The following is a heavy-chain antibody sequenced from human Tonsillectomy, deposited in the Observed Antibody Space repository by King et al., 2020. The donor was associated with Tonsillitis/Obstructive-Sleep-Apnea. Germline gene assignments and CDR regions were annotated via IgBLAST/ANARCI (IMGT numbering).Heavy chain of an antibody. CDR2: INSDGSNT. CDR3: ATSGGGY. J-gene: IGHJ4*02. V-gene: IGHV3-74*01. D-gene: IGHD3-10*01. Sequence: VQLVESGGGLVQPGGSLRLSCAASGFTFSSYWMHWVRQAPGEGLVWVSRINSDGSNTNYADPVKGRFTISRDNAKNTVYLQMNSLRAEDTAVYYCATSGGGYWGQGTLVTVSS. CDR1: GFTFSSYW.